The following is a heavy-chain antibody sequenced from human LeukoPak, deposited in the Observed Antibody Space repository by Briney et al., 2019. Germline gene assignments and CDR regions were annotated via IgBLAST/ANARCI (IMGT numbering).Heavy chain of an antibody. CDR1: GFSFSSYW. V-gene: IGHV3-7*01. D-gene: IGHD3-10*01. CDR2: IKQDGSEK. Sequence: GGSLRLSCAATGFSFSSYWMGWVRQAPGKGLEGVANIKQDGSEKYYVRSVQVRISISRDNAKNSLYLQMNSLRAEDTAVYYCARQNAELLYAFDIWGQGTMVTVSS. J-gene: IGHJ3*02. CDR3: ARQNAELLYAFDI.